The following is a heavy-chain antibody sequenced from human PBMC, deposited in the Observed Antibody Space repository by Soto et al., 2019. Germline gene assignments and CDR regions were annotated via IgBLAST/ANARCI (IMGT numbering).Heavy chain of an antibody. CDR2: ISAYNGNT. D-gene: IGHD6-6*01. CDR3: ARYSMVVSSSSLLWFGWFDP. CDR1: GYTFTSYG. V-gene: IGHV1-18*01. Sequence: ASVKVSCKASGYTFTSYGISWVRQAPGQGLEWMGWISAYNGNTNYAQKLQGRVTMTTDTSTSTAYMELRSLRSDDTAVYYCARYSMVVSSSSLLWFGWFDPWGQGTLVTVSS. J-gene: IGHJ5*02.